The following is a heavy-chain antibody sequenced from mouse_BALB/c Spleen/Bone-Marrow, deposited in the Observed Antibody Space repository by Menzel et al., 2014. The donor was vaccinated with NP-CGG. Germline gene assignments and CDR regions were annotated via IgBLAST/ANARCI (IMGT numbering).Heavy chain of an antibody. Sequence: EVQLVESGGGLVQPGGSLKLSCAASGFTFXNYGMSWVRQTPDKRLDLVATINSNGGTTYYPDSVKGRFTISRDNAKNTLYLQMSSLKSEDTAMYFCARGLYYVAYGPGFAYWGQGTLVTVSA. D-gene: IGHD2-13*01. V-gene: IGHV5-6-3*01. CDR2: INSNGGTT. J-gene: IGHJ3*01. CDR1: GFTFXNYG. CDR3: ARGLYYVAYGPGFAY.